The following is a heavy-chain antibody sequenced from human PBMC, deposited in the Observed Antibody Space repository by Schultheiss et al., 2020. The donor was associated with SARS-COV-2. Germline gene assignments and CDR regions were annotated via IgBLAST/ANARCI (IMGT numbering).Heavy chain of an antibody. J-gene: IGHJ6*02. CDR3: ARGTGRQVLLEFHYYGMGV. V-gene: IGHV4-30-4*08. CDR2: IYYSGST. Sequence: SQTLSLTCAVYGGSFSGYYWSWIRQPPGKGLEWIGYIYYSGSTYYNPSLRSRVTMSLDAAQNHFSLKLTSVTAADTAVYYCARGTGRQVLLEFHYYGMGVWGQGTKVTVSS. D-gene: IGHD1-1*01. CDR1: GGSFSGYY.